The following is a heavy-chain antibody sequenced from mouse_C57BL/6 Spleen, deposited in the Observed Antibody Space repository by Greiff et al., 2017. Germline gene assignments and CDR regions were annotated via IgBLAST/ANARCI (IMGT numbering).Heavy chain of an antibody. D-gene: IGHD2-4*01. Sequence: VQRVESGPELVKPGASVKISCKASGYAFSSSWMNWVKQRPGKGLEWIGRIYPGDGDTNYNGKFKGKATLTADKSSSTAYMQLSSLTSEDSAVYFCARGGLRIWYFDVWGTGTTVTVSS. CDR1: GYAFSSSW. J-gene: IGHJ1*03. CDR3: ARGGLRIWYFDV. CDR2: IYPGDGDT. V-gene: IGHV1-82*01.